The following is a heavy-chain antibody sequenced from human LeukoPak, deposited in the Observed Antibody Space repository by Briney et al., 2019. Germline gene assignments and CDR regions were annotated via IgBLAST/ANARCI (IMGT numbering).Heavy chain of an antibody. CDR1: GGTFSSYA. CDR2: IIPILGIA. V-gene: IGHV1-69*04. D-gene: IGHD4-23*01. Sequence: SVKVSCKASGGTFSSYAISWVRQAPGQGLEWMGRIIPILGIANYAQKFQGRVTITADKSTSTAYMELSSLRSEDTAVYYCALGGYGNSVPFDYWGQGTLVTVSS. CDR3: ALGGYGNSVPFDY. J-gene: IGHJ4*02.